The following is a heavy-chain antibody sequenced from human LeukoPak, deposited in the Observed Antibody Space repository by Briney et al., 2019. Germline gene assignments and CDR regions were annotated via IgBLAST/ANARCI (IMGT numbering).Heavy chain of an antibody. CDR2: IYYSGST. CDR3: ARSGGLWLREYYGMDV. D-gene: IGHD5-18*01. V-gene: IGHV4-59*01. Sequence: SETLSLTCTVSGGSISSYYWSWIRQPPGKGLEWIGYIYYSGSTNYNPSLKSRVTISVDTSKNQFSLKLSSVTAADTAVYYCARSGGLWLREYYGMDVWGQGTTVTVSS. CDR1: GGSISSYY. J-gene: IGHJ6*02.